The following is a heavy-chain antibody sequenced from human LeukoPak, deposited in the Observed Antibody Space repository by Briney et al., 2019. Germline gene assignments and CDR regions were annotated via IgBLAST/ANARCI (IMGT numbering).Heavy chain of an antibody. CDR2: INWNGGST. CDR1: GFTFDDYT. Sequence: GGSLRLSCAASGFTFDDYTMSWVRQAPGKGLEWVSGINWNGGSTGYADSVKGRFTISRDNAKNSLYLQMNSLRAEDTAVYYCARSLGGSGSYYFDYWGQGTLVTVSS. V-gene: IGHV3-20*04. D-gene: IGHD3-10*01. CDR3: ARSLGGSGSYYFDY. J-gene: IGHJ4*02.